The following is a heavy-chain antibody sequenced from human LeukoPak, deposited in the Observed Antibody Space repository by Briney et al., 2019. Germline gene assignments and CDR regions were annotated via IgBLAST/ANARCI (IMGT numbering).Heavy chain of an antibody. Sequence: GGSLRLSCAASGFTFSSYGMSWVRQAPGKGLEWVSAISGSGGSTYYADPVKGRFTISRDNSKNTLYLQMNSLRAEDTAVYYCASSDYYGSGSYIDYWGQGTLVTVSS. CDR1: GFTFSSYG. CDR2: ISGSGGST. V-gene: IGHV3-23*01. CDR3: ASSDYYGSGSYIDY. D-gene: IGHD3-10*01. J-gene: IGHJ4*02.